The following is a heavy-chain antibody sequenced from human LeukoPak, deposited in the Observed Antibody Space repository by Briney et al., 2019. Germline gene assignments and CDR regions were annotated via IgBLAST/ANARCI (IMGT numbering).Heavy chain of an antibody. Sequence: ASVKVSCKASGGTFSSYAISWVRQAPGQGLEWMGGIIPIFGTANYAQKFQGRVTITADESTSTAYMELSSLRSEDTAVYYCARGAIIVVVPAGLFDPWGQGTLVTVSS. J-gene: IGHJ5*02. D-gene: IGHD2-2*01. CDR1: GGTFSSYA. V-gene: IGHV1-69*13. CDR3: ARGAIIVVVPAGLFDP. CDR2: IIPIFGTA.